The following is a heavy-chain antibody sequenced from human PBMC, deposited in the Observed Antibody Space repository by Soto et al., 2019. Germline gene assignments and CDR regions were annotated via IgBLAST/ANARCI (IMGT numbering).Heavy chain of an antibody. Sequence: SETLSLTCTVSGDSISSGDYYWSWIRKPPGKGREGMGYIYHSGSTYSNPSLKSRVIISVDRFKNQFSLKLSSVTAADTAVYYCVRVWYYYDSSGYLFDPWGQGTLVTVSS. J-gene: IGHJ5*02. CDR3: VRVWYYYDSSGYLFDP. V-gene: IGHV4-30-2*01. D-gene: IGHD3-22*01. CDR2: IYHSGST. CDR1: GDSISSGDYY.